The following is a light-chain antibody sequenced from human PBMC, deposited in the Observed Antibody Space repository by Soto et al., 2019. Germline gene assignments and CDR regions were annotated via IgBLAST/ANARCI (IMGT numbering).Light chain of an antibody. Sequence: EIVLTQSPGTLSLSPGERATLSCRASQSVSSSYLAWYQQKPGQAPRLLIYGASGRATGIPDRFSGSGSGTDFTLTISRLEPDDFAVYYGQQYPGYTFGQGTKLEIK. CDR2: GAS. CDR3: QQYPGYT. V-gene: IGKV3-20*01. J-gene: IGKJ2*01. CDR1: QSVSSSY.